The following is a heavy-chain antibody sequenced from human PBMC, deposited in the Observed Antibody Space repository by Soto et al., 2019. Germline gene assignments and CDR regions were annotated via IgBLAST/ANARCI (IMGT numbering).Heavy chain of an antibody. V-gene: IGHV3-7*01. CDR1: GFTFSSYW. D-gene: IGHD6-19*01. Sequence: GGSLRLSCAASGFTFSSYWMSWVRQAPGKGLEWVANIKQDGSEKYYVDSVKGRFTISRDNAKNSLYLQMNSLRAEDTAVYYCAGTGYNSGWYTAFDIWGQGTMVTVSS. CDR2: IKQDGSEK. CDR3: AGTGYNSGWYTAFDI. J-gene: IGHJ3*02.